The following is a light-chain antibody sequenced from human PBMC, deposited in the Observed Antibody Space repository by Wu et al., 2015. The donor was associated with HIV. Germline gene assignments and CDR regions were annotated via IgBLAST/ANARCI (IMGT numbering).Light chain of an antibody. V-gene: IGKV3-20*01. CDR2: GAS. Sequence: ETVLTQSPGILSLSPGDRATLFCRASQRIITNVLAWYQQKPGQPPRLLIYGASTRAAGIPDRFSGTGSGTDFTLTISRLEPEDFALYYCHHYGDSQTFGQGTKVEMK. J-gene: IGKJ1*01. CDR1: QRIITNV. CDR3: HHYGDSQT.